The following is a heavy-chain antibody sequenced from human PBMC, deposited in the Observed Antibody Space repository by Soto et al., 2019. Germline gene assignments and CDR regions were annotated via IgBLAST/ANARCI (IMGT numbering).Heavy chain of an antibody. CDR1: GSPFSGYA. CDR3: AKRNGREWKQTEEYLQH. CDR2: ISASGGDT. D-gene: IGHD3-3*01. Sequence: EVHLLESGGGLVQPGGSLRLSCAVSGSPFSGYAMTWVRQAPGKGLEWVSAISASGGDTFYADSVKGRFTISRDNSQNMVYLQMTSLRVEDTAVYYCAKRNGREWKQTEEYLQHWGQGTLVTVSS. J-gene: IGHJ1*01. V-gene: IGHV3-23*01.